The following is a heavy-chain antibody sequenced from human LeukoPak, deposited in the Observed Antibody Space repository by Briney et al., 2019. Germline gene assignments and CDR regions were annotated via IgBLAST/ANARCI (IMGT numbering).Heavy chain of an antibody. CDR1: GFTFSSYW. Sequence: GGSLRLSCAASGFTFSSYWMSWVRQAPGKGLEWVANIKQDGSEKYYVDSVKGRFTISRDNAKNSLYLQMNSLRAEDTAVYYCAKDQATVVVPAAMERTRYCYYYGMDVWGQGTTVTVSS. V-gene: IGHV3-7*01. CDR3: AKDQATVVVPAAMERTRYCYYYGMDV. CDR2: IKQDGSEK. J-gene: IGHJ6*02. D-gene: IGHD2-2*01.